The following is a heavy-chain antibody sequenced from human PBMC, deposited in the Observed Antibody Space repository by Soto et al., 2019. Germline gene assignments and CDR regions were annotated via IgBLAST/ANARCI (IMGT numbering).Heavy chain of an antibody. CDR2: INQYGSEK. Sequence: PGGSLRLSCAASGFSFSDPWMDWVRQAPGKGPEWVANINQYGSEKNYVDSVKGRFTISRDNAKNSLYLQMNSLRVEDTAVYYCASLGRHGWGQGTTVTVSS. J-gene: IGHJ6*02. CDR1: GFSFSDPW. CDR3: ASLGRHG. V-gene: IGHV3-7*01. D-gene: IGHD3-16*01.